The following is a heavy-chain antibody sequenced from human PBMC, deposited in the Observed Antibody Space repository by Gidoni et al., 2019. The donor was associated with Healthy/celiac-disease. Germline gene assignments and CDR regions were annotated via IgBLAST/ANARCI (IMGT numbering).Heavy chain of an antibody. CDR2: SSSSSSYR. CDR3: AREMGYYDSSGYLHY. CDR1: GFTFSSYR. Sequence: EVQLVESGGGLVKPGGYVRLSCAASGFTFSSYRMNWVRQAPGKGLAWVSSSSSSSSYRYYADSVKGRFTISRDNAKNSLYLQMNSLRAEDTAVYYCAREMGYYDSSGYLHYWGQGTLVTVSS. J-gene: IGHJ4*02. D-gene: IGHD3-22*01. V-gene: IGHV3-21*01.